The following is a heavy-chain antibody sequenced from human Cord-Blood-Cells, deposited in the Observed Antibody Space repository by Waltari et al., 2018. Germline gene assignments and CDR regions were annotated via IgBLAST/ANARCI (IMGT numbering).Heavy chain of an antibody. J-gene: IGHJ4*02. Sequence: SGGSISSYYWSWIRQPPGKGLEWIGYIYYSGSTNYNPSLKSRVTISVDTSKNQFSLKLSSVTSADTAVYYWARGPDINGVYYCDYWGQGTLVTVSS. V-gene: IGHV4-59*01. CDR2: IYYSGST. D-gene: IGHD2-8*01. CDR1: GGSISSYY. CDR3: ARGPDINGVYYCDY.